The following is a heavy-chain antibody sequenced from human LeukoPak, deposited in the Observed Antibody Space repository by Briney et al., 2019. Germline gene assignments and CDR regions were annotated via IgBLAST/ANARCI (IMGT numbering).Heavy chain of an antibody. J-gene: IGHJ4*02. V-gene: IGHV1-46*01. D-gene: IGHD3-9*01. CDR3: ARYDPYYDILTGYYASSWYDY. CDR2: INPTGGST. CDR1: GYTFTSYY. Sequence: ASVKVSCKASGYTFTSYYMHWVRQAPGQGLEWMGLINPTGGSTGYAQKFQGRVTMTRDMSTSTAYMELRSLRSDDTAVYYCARYDPYYDILTGYYASSWYDYWGQGTLVTVSS.